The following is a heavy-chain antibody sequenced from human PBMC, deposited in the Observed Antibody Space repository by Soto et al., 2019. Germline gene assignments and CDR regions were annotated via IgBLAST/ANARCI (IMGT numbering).Heavy chain of an antibody. D-gene: IGHD4-4*01. Sequence: PSETLSLTCPVSGGSISSYYWSWIRQPPGKGLEWIGYIYYSGSTNYNPSLKSRVTMSVDTSKNQFSLKLSSVTAADTAVYYCARGNLSNYDIGFDYWGQGTLVTVSS. CDR2: IYYSGST. J-gene: IGHJ4*02. CDR1: GGSISSYY. V-gene: IGHV4-59*01. CDR3: ARGNLSNYDIGFDY.